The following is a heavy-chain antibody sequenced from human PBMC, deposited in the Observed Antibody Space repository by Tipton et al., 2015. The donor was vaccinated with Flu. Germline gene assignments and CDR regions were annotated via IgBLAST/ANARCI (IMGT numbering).Heavy chain of an antibody. V-gene: IGHV6-1*01. D-gene: IGHD3-16*01. CDR1: GDSVSSDSVT. Sequence: LVQPSQTLSLTCAISGDSVSSDSVTWNWIRQSPSRGLEWLGRTYYRSKWDNDYAGSVKSRVIINPDTAKNQFSLHLNSVTPEDTAVYFCSRGLYPRGFDYWGQGTLVTVSS. J-gene: IGHJ4*02. CDR3: SRGLYPRGFDY. CDR2: TYYRSKWDN.